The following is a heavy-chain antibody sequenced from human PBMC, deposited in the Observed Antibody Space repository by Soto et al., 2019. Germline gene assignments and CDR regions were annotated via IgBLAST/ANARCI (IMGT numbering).Heavy chain of an antibody. CDR2: IFGGSGDT. Sequence: EVQLLESGGGLVQPGGSLRLSCAVSGFTFSNYAVGWVRQAPGMGLEWVSSIFGGSGDTYYTDSVEGRFTISRDSSENTVFLQMNSLRAEDTALYHCATYGSKSLPHYLDYWGQGTLVTLSS. D-gene: IGHD6-13*01. CDR1: GFTFSNYA. V-gene: IGHV3-23*01. J-gene: IGHJ4*02. CDR3: ATYGSKSLPHYLDY.